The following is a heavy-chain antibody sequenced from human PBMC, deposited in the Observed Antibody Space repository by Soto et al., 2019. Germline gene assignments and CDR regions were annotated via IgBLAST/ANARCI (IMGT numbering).Heavy chain of an antibody. D-gene: IGHD4-17*01. V-gene: IGHV3-48*02. Sequence: GGCLRQGGASAEVTYIRHSGNWVRQAAGKGLEWISYISDSSGTIYYADSVKGRFTISRDNVQNSLYLQMNSLRDEDTAVYYCAREPYSSTTMTIMDYRGRGTQLPVSS. CDR3: AREPYSSTTMTIMDY. CDR1: EVTYIRHS. CDR2: ISDSSGTI. J-gene: IGHJ4*01.